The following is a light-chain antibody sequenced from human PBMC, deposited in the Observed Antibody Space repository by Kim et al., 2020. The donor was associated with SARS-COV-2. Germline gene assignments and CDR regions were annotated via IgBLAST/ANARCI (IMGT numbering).Light chain of an antibody. Sequence: DVQMTQSPSAMSASVGDRVTITCRASQAISNYLAWFQQKPGKGTKRLIYAASSLQSGVPSRFSGSGSGTEFTLTISSLQPEDFATYFCLQHNVYPLTFGGGTKVDIK. CDR2: AAS. CDR3: LQHNVYPLT. V-gene: IGKV1-17*03. CDR1: QAISNY. J-gene: IGKJ4*01.